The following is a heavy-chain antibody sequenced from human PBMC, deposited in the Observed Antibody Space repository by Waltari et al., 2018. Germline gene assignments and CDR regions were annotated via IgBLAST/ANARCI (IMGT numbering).Heavy chain of an antibody. CDR1: GSTFSSSW. CDR2: IKQDGSEK. V-gene: IGHV3-7*01. D-gene: IGHD6-13*01. CDR3: ARDRGIAARHYYYYYMDV. J-gene: IGHJ6*03. Sequence: EVQLVESGGGLVQPGGSLSRSCAASGSTFSSSWLSWVRQASGKGLEWVANIKQDGSEKYYVDSVKGRFTISRDNAKNSLYLQMNSLRAEDTAVYYCARDRGIAARHYYYYYMDVWGKGTTVTVSS.